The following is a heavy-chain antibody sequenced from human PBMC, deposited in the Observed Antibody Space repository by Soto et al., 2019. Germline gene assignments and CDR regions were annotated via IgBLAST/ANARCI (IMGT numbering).Heavy chain of an antibody. CDR1: GFTFTSYV. D-gene: IGHD2-15*01. V-gene: IGHV3-23*01. CDR3: AKGRSGGSLDWLDP. Sequence: GGSLRLSXAASGFTFTSYVTYWVRQAPGKGLEFVSSISSSGSGTYYADSVQGRFTTSRDNSKNTLYLQMNSLTAEDTAAYYCAKGRSGGSLDWLDPWGQGTLVTVSS. J-gene: IGHJ5*02. CDR2: ISSSGSGT.